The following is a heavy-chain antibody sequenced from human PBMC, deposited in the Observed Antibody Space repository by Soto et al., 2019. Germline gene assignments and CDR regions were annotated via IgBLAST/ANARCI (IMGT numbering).Heavy chain of an antibody. CDR1: GAANTTGGYS. V-gene: IGHV4-30-2*01. J-gene: IGHJ4*02. Sequence: SETLSLTCAVSGAANTTGGYSWSWMRQPPGNGLQWIAYMYHTGSANYNPSLKGRVTMSFDTSTNDFSLKLNSVTAADTAVYFCARLKGTRYFDFWGPGLLVNVSS. D-gene: IGHD3-10*01. CDR2: MYHTGSA. CDR3: ARLKGTRYFDF.